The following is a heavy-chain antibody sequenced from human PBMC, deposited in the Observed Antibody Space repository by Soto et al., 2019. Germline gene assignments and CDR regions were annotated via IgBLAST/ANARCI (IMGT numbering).Heavy chain of an antibody. D-gene: IGHD3-9*01. CDR1: DDSINSDKYY. CDR3: ARLEGLATISYYFDF. Sequence: QLQLQESGPGLVKPSETLSLTCSVSDDSINSDKYYWGWIRQPPGTGLEWIGSIYYRGNAYYNPSLQTRCTMSLYTSKSQFSLKLNSVTAAASAVYFCARLEGLATISYYFDFWGPGALVTVSS. J-gene: IGHJ4*02. V-gene: IGHV4-39*01. CDR2: IYYRGNA.